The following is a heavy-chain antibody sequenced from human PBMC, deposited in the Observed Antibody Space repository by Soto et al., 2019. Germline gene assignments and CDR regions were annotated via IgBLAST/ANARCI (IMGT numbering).Heavy chain of an antibody. D-gene: IGHD3-3*01. V-gene: IGHV7-4-1*01. J-gene: IGHJ6*02. CDR1: GYTFTSYA. CDR2: INTNTGNP. CDR3: ARGTHYDFWSGYHPYYSYYGMDV. Sequence: GASVKVSCKASGYTFTSYAMNWVRQAPGQGLEWMGWINTNTGNPTYAQGFTGRFVFSLDTSVSTAYLQICSLKAEDTAVYYCARGTHYDFWSGYHPYYSYYGMDVWGQGTTVTVSS.